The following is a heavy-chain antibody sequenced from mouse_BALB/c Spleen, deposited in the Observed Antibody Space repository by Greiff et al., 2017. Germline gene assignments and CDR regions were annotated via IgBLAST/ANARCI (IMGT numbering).Heavy chain of an antibody. CDR2: ISYSGST. Sequence: VQLQQSGPGLVKPSQSLSLTCTVTGYSITSDYAWNWIRQFPGNKLEWMGYISYSGSTSYNPSLKSRISITRDTSKNQFFLQLNSVTTEDTATYYCARFDYGNAMDYWGQGTSVTVSS. CDR1: GYSITSDYA. J-gene: IGHJ4*01. D-gene: IGHD2-1*01. CDR3: ARFDYGNAMDY. V-gene: IGHV3-2*02.